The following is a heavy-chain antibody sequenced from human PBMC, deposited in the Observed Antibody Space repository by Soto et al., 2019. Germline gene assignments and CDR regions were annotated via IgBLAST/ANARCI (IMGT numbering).Heavy chain of an antibody. D-gene: IGHD1-26*01. CDR1: GFTFSHYA. Sequence: VQLVESGGGVVQPGRSLRLSCAASGFTFSHYAMHWVRQAPGKGLEWVALMSYDGSNEYYADSVKGRFTISRDNSKNTLYLQMNSLRAEDTGVYYCAKDGSHNFDYWGQGTLVTVSS. J-gene: IGHJ4*02. CDR3: AKDGSHNFDY. CDR2: MSYDGSNE. V-gene: IGHV3-30*18.